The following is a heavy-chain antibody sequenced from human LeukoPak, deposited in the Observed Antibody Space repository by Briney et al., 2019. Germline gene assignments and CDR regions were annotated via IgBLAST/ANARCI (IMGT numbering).Heavy chain of an antibody. CDR2: IYASGST. D-gene: IGHD6-19*01. Sequence: SETLSLTCTVSGGSINSYYWSWIRQPAGKGLEWIGRIYASGSTNYSPSLKSRVTISIDQSKNRFSLKLSSVTAADTAVYYCARLPSDSSGWYRFDYWGQGTLIIVS. J-gene: IGHJ4*02. CDR1: GGSINSYY. CDR3: ARLPSDSSGWYRFDY. V-gene: IGHV4-4*07.